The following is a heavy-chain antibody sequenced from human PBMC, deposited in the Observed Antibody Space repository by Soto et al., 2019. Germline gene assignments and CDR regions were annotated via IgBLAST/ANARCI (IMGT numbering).Heavy chain of an antibody. CDR3: ARESSGSYTSLYGMDV. CDR1: GYTFTSYG. D-gene: IGHD6-13*01. V-gene: IGHV1-18*01. Sequence: QVQLVQSGAEVKKPGASVKVSCKASGYTFTSYGISWVRQAPGQGLEWMGWISAYNGNTNYAQKLQGRVTITTATXTXIAYMELRSLRSDDTAVYYCARESSGSYTSLYGMDVWGQGTTVTVSS. J-gene: IGHJ6*02. CDR2: ISAYNGNT.